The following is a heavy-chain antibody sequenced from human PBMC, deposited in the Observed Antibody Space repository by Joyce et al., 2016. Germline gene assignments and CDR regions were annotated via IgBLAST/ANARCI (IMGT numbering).Heavy chain of an antibody. D-gene: IGHD4-11*01. V-gene: IGHV3-7*03. Sequence: EVQLVESGGGLVQSGGSLRLSCAASVFTFRDYWMSWVSQAPGKGLESVANIQQDGSEQGDVDSAKGRFTITRDNAKNSLYLQMNRLGAEDTAVYDCTRTNRAFEYSVRFDYWGQGSLVTVSS. CDR2: IQQDGSEQ. J-gene: IGHJ4*02. CDR1: VFTFRDYW. CDR3: TRTNRAFEYSVRFDY.